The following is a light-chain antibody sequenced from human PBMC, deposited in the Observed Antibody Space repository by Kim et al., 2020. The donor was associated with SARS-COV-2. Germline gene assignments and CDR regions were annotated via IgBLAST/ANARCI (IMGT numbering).Light chain of an antibody. Sequence: QRVTISCTGSSSNIGAGYDVNWYQQLPGTAPKLLTCGNINRPSGVPDRFSGSKSGTSVTLAITGLQAEDETVYYCQSYNSRLSVVVFGGGTQLTVL. CDR2: GNI. CDR3: QSYNSRLSVVV. J-gene: IGLJ2*01. CDR1: SSNIGAGYD. V-gene: IGLV1-40*01.